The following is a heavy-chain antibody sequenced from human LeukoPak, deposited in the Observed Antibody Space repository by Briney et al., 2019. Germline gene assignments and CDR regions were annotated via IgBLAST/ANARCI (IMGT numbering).Heavy chain of an antibody. V-gene: IGHV4-39*07. D-gene: IGHD5-12*01. CDR3: ARTAPTMLEVTKTYDYDY. J-gene: IGHJ4*02. CDR1: DGPIGSSGYY. Sequence: NPSETLSLTCTVSDGPIGSSGYYWGWIRQSPGKGLEWIGSIYYSGTTHYTPSLKSRVAISVDTSKNQFSLRLSSVTAADTAVYYCARTAPTMLEVTKTYDYDYWGPGILVTVSS. CDR2: IYYSGTT.